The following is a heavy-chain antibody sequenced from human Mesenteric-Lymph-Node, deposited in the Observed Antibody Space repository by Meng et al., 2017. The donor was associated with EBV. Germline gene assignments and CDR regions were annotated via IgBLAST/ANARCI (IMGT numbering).Heavy chain of an antibody. J-gene: IGHJ3*02. CDR3: ARYSYNSGAFDI. Sequence: DSVKGRFTISRDNAKNTLCLQMTSLRVEDTAVYYCARYSYNSGAFDIWGQGTLVTVSS. V-gene: IGHV3-74*01. D-gene: IGHD1-26*01.